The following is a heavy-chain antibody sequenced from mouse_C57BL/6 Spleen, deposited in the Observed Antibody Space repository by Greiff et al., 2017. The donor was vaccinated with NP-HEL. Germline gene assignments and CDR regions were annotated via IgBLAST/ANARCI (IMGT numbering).Heavy chain of an antibody. CDR3: TTYYGSIPCPY. V-gene: IGHV14-4*01. CDR1: GFNIKDDY. CDR2: IDPENGDT. J-gene: IGHJ3*01. D-gene: IGHD1-1*01. Sequence: EVQLQQSGAELVRPGASVKLSCTASGFNIKDDYMHWVKQRPEQGLEWIGWIDPENGDTEYASKFQGKATITADTSSNTAYLQLSSLTSEDTAVYYCTTYYGSIPCPYWGQGTLVTVSA.